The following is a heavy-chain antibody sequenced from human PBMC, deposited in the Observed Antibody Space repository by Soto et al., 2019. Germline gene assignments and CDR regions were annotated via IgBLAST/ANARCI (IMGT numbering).Heavy chain of an antibody. V-gene: IGHV3-23*01. CDR3: AIAYGLGYCNGNSCFTL. CDR2: VSASSLNT. CDR1: GFTFSTYA. Sequence: GGSLRLSCAASGFTFSTYAMAWVRQAPGKGLEWVSGVSASSLNTDYADPVKGRFNISRDNAKNTVSLHMNTLRAEDTALYFCAIAYGLGYCNGNSCFTLWGQGTLVTVSS. J-gene: IGHJ4*02. D-gene: IGHD2-15*01.